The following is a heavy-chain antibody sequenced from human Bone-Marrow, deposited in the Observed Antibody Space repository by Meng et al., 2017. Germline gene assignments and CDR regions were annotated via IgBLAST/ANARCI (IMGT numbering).Heavy chain of an antibody. D-gene: IGHD3-10*01. CDR1: GFTFSSYW. J-gene: IGHJ4*02. Sequence: GESLKISCAASGFTFSSYWMSWVRQAPGKGLEWVANIKQDGSEKYYVDSVKGRFTISRDNAKNSLHLQMNSLRAEDTAVYYCARGVYGSGYYFDYWGQGTLVTVSS. CDR2: IKQDGSEK. CDR3: ARGVYGSGYYFDY. V-gene: IGHV3-7*01.